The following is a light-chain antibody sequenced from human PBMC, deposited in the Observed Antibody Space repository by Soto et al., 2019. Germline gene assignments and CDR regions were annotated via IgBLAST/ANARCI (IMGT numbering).Light chain of an antibody. CDR3: SSYAGSNNYV. V-gene: IGLV2-8*01. J-gene: IGLJ1*01. CDR2: EVT. CDR1: SSDVGIYNS. Sequence: QSALTQPPSASGSPGQSVTISCTGTSSDVGIYNSVSWYQQHPGKAPKLMIFEVTKRPSGVTGRFAGSKSGNTSSLTVSGLQAEDEADYYCSSYAGSNNYVFGSGTKVTVL.